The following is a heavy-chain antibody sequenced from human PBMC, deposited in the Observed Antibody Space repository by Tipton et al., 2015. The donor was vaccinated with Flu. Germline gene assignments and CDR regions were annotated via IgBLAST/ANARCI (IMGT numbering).Heavy chain of an antibody. CDR1: GGSIRSASDY. D-gene: IGHD3/OR15-3a*01. CDR3: ARDRIVNGFWTGYERYGMDV. Sequence: TLSLTCTVSGGSIRSASDYWGWVRQTPGKGLEWIGNIHYSGKTYYNMPLKSRVTISADTSNNQFSLKLTSVTAADTGLYYCARDRIVNGFWTGYERYGMDVWGQGTTVTVSS. V-gene: IGHV4-39*07. CDR2: IHYSGKT. J-gene: IGHJ6*02.